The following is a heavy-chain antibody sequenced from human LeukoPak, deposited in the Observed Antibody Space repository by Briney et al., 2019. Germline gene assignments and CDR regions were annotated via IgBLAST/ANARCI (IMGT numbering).Heavy chain of an antibody. CDR3: ARDLVHCSSTSCYELP. CDR1: GYTFTGCY. V-gene: IGHV1-2*02. J-gene: IGHJ4*02. Sequence: ASVKVSCKASGYTFTGCYMHWVRQAPGQGLEWMGWINPTSGGTNYAQKFQGRVTMTRDTSISTAYMELSRLRSDDTAVYYCARDLVHCSSTSCYELPWGQGTLVTVSS. CDR2: INPTSGGT. D-gene: IGHD2-2*01.